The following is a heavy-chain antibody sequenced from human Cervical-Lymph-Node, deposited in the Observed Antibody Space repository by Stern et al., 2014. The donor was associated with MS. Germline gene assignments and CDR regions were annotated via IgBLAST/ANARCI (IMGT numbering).Heavy chain of an antibody. V-gene: IGHV3-53*01. J-gene: IGHJ4*02. CDR1: GFIVSDNY. D-gene: IGHD3-10*01. Sequence: EVQLLESGGGVIQPGGSLRLSCAVSGFIVSDNYMTWVRQAPGKGLEWVSVLYRDGDTYYAASVKGRFTFSRDDSNNTLYLQMNNLRAEDTAVYFCARGGGALSFWGQGTLVTVSS. CDR3: ARGGGALSF. CDR2: LYRDGDT.